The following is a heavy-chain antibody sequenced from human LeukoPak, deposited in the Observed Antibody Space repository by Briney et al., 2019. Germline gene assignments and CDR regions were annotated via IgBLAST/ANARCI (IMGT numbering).Heavy chain of an antibody. Sequence: TSETLSLTCTVSGGSISSGSYYWSWIRQPAGKGLEWIGRIYTSGSTNYNPSLKSRVTISVDTSKNQFSLKLSSVTAADTAVYYCAASDRYNWNYFDYWGQGTLVTVSS. J-gene: IGHJ4*02. CDR2: IYTSGST. D-gene: IGHD1-20*01. CDR3: AASDRYNWNYFDY. CDR1: GGSISSGSYY. V-gene: IGHV4-61*02.